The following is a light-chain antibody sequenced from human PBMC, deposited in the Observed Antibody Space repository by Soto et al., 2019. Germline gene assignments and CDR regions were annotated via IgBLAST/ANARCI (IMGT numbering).Light chain of an antibody. V-gene: IGKV1-13*02. CDR3: QQFNSYPRT. CDR1: QGISSA. Sequence: AIQLTQSPSSLSASVGDRVTITCRASQGISSALAWYQQKPEKAPKLLIYDASSLESGVPSRFSGSGSGTEFTLTISSLQPEDFATYYCQQFNSYPRTFGQGTKVEIK. J-gene: IGKJ1*01. CDR2: DAS.